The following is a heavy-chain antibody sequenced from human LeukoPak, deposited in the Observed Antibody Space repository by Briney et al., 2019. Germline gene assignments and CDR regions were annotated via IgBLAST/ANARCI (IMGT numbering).Heavy chain of an antibody. CDR1: EHTFTGYY. V-gene: IGHV1-2*06. J-gene: IGHJ4*02. D-gene: IGHD6-19*01. CDR2: INPNSGGT. Sequence: ASVKVSCKASEHTFTGYYMHWVRQAPGQGLEWMGRINPNSGGTNYAQKFQGRVTMTRDTSISTAYMELSRLRSDDTAVYYCARDFQVAGTYYFDYWGQGTLVTVSS. CDR3: ARDFQVAGTYYFDY.